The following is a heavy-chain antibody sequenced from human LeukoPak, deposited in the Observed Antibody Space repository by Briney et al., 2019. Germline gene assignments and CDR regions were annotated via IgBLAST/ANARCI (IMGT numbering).Heavy chain of an antibody. Sequence: TVTLSCTYSGYTFTRYDIKWVRRAAGQGPEWMGWMSPSSGRTGYAQKFQGRVTMTRSTSISTAYMELTSLTSEDTAVYYCARGIQAGVDIWGQGTMVTVSS. D-gene: IGHD6-19*01. CDR1: GYTFTRYD. V-gene: IGHV1-8*01. J-gene: IGHJ3*02. CDR2: MSPSSGRT. CDR3: ARGIQAGVDI.